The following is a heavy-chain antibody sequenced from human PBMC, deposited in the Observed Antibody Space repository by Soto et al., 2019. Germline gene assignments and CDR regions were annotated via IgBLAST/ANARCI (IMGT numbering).Heavy chain of an antibody. CDR3: ARLGGNTMIVYH. V-gene: IGHV4-61*01. Sequence: PSETLSLTCTVSGGSVSSGSYYWSWIRQPPGKGLEWIGYIYYSGSTNYNPSLKSRVTISVDTSKNQFSLKLSSVTAADTAVYYCARLGGNTMIVYHWGQGTLVTVSS. CDR1: GGSVSSGSYY. D-gene: IGHD3-22*01. J-gene: IGHJ5*02. CDR2: IYYSGST.